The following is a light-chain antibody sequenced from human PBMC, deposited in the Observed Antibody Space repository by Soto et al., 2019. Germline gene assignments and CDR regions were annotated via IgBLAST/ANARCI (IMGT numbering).Light chain of an antibody. CDR3: SSYTNSNTRQIV. CDR1: SSDVGGYNY. CDR2: DVS. V-gene: IGLV2-14*03. J-gene: IGLJ1*01. Sequence: QSVLTQPASVSGSPGQSITISCTGTSSDVGGYNYVSWYQHHPGKAPKLIIYDVSNRPSGVSIRFSGSKSDNTASLTISGLQPEDEADYHCSSYTNSNTRQIVFGTGTKV.